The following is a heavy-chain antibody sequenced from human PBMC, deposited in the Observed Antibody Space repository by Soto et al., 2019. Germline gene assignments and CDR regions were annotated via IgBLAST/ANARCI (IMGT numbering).Heavy chain of an antibody. CDR2: ISGNGVST. D-gene: IGHD2-8*02. Sequence: LRLSCAASGFTFSSYAMSWVRQAPGKGPEWDSGISGNGVSTYYAGSVKGRFTISRDSSKNTLYLQMNNLRAADTAVYYCAKSNKYTGGYYDYWGQGILGT. J-gene: IGHJ4*02. V-gene: IGHV3-23*01. CDR3: AKSNKYTGGYYDY. CDR1: GFTFSSYA.